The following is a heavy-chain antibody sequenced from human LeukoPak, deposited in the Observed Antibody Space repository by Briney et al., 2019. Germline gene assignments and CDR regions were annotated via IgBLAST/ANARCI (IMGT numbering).Heavy chain of an antibody. Sequence: PGRSLRLSCAASGFTFSTYGMHWVRQAPGKGLEWVAGISYDESKKYCGDSVKGRFTVSRDNSENTLYLQMNSLRAEDTAVYYCARDPTSGSLRNWFDPWGQGTLVTVSS. D-gene: IGHD3-10*01. CDR2: ISYDESKK. CDR3: ARDPTSGSLRNWFDP. V-gene: IGHV3-30*03. J-gene: IGHJ5*02. CDR1: GFTFSTYG.